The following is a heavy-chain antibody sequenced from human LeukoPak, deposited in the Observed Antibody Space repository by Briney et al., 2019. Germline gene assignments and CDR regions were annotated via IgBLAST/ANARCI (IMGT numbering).Heavy chain of an antibody. D-gene: IGHD3-22*01. CDR3: ARDRGHHYDSSGYHRGDAFDI. CDR1: GFTFSSYW. J-gene: IGHJ3*02. CDR2: INSDGSST. V-gene: IGHV3-74*01. Sequence: GGSLRLSCAASGFTFSSYWMHWVRQAPGKGLVWVSRINSDGSSTSYADSVKGRFTISRDNAKNTLYLQMNSLRAEDTAVYYCARDRGHHYDSSGYHRGDAFDIWGQGTVVTVSS.